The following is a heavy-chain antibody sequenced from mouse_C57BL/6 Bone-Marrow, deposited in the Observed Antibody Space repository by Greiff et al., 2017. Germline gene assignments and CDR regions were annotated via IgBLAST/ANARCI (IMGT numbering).Heavy chain of an antibody. J-gene: IGHJ4*01. CDR3: ARFDGYPHYYAMDY. D-gene: IGHD2-3*01. CDR1: GYTFTDYY. CDR2: IKPYNGGT. V-gene: IGHV1-19*01. Sequence: EVQLQQSGPVLVKPGASVKMSCKASGYTFTDYYMNWVKQSHGKSLEWIGVIKPYNGGTGYNQKFKGKATLTVDTSSSTAYMELNSLTSEDSAVYYCARFDGYPHYYAMDYWGQGTSVTVSS.